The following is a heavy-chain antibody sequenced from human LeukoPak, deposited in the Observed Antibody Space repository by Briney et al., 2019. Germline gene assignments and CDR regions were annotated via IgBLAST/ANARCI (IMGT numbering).Heavy chain of an antibody. CDR2: ISNSGGST. J-gene: IGHJ4*02. V-gene: IGHV3-23*01. D-gene: IGHD2-15*01. CDR1: GFSFSTYA. CDR3: AKQLGYCSDGSCYFDY. Sequence: GGSLRLSCAASGFSFSTYAMSWVRQVPGKGLEWVSAISNSGGSTYSADSVKGRFTISRDNSKNTPYLQMNNLRAEDTAVYHCAKQLGYCSDGSCYFDYWGQGTLLTVSS.